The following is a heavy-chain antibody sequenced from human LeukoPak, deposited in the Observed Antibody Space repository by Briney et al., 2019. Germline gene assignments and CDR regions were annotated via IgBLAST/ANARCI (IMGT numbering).Heavy chain of an antibody. CDR1: GGSINSY. V-gene: IGHV4-4*07. CDR3: ARDSGTTGEVKFDP. Sequence: SETLSLTCTVSGGSINSYWSWIRQPAGKGLEWIGRISGSGTITYNPALQSRLSISIDTSKNQFSLKLMSVAAADTAVYYCARDSGTTGEVKFDPWGQGTLVTVSS. J-gene: IGHJ5*02. CDR2: ISGSGTI. D-gene: IGHD3-10*01.